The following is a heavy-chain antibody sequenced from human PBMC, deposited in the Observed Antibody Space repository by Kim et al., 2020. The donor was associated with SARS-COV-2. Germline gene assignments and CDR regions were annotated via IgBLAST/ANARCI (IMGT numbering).Heavy chain of an antibody. Sequence: YYYPSLTSRVTISVDTSKNQFSLKLSSVTAADTAVYYCARRKWDSSGWLRAFDIWGQGTMVTVSS. D-gene: IGHD6-19*01. CDR3: ARRKWDSSGWLRAFDI. V-gene: IGHV4-39*01. J-gene: IGHJ3*02.